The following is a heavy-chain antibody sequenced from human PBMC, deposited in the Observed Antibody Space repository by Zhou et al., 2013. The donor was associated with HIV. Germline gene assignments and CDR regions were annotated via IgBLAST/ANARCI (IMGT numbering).Heavy chain of an antibody. Sequence: QLVQSGDEVKRPGASVKVSCKASDDTLDTNGISWVRQAPGQGLEWMGWISGSGIHTNYAQNFQARVTMTTDTSTTTAYMELRSLTPDDTAVYYCARAGYYGSGSRAAFDFWGQGTVVIVSS. CDR3: ARAGYYGSGSRAAFDF. J-gene: IGHJ4*02. CDR1: DDTLDTNG. CDR2: ISGSGIHT. V-gene: IGHV1-18*04. D-gene: IGHD3-10*01.